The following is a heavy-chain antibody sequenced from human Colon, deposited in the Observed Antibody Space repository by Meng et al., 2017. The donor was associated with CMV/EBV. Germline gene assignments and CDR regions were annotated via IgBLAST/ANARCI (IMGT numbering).Heavy chain of an antibody. V-gene: IGHV3-30*02. CDR2: IRYDGSNK. J-gene: IGHJ4*02. CDR3: AKGGIQGGSYYFDY. Sequence: GESLKISCAASGFTYSSFGMHWVRQAPGKGPEWVAFIRYDGSNKYYAESVKGRFTISRDNSKNTLYLQMNSLRAEDTAVYYCAKGGIQGGSYYFDYWGQGTLVTVSS. CDR1: GFTYSSFG. D-gene: IGHD1-26*01.